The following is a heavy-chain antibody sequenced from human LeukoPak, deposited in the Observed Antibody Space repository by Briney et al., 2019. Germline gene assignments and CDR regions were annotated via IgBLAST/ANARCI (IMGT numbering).Heavy chain of an antibody. CDR2: IYYSVST. Sequence: LXXTCTVSXXXXXGXXYYWXXXRXPPGKGLEWIGSIYYSVSTYYNPSLKSRVTISVDTSKNQFSLKLNSVTATDTAVYYCARHYGPWGQGTLVTVSS. V-gene: IGHV4-39*01. D-gene: IGHD3-10*01. J-gene: IGHJ4*02. CDR1: XXXXXGXXYY. CDR3: ARHYGP.